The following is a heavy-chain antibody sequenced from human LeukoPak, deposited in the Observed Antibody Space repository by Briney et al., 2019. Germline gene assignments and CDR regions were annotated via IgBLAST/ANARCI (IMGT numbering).Heavy chain of an antibody. CDR1: GGSISSYY. Sequence: PSETLSLTRTVSGGSISSYYWRWIRQPPGKGLEWIGYIYYSGSTNYNPSLKSRLTMSVDTSKNQFSLKLSSVTAADTAVYYCARRRYDILTGYYTPGPPDYLDYWGQGTLVTVSS. J-gene: IGHJ4*02. CDR3: ARRRYDILTGYYTPGPPDYLDY. CDR2: IYYSGST. V-gene: IGHV4-59*01. D-gene: IGHD3-9*01.